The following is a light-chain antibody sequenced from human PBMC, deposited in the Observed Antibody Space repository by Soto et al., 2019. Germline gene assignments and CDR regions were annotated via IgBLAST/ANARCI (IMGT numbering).Light chain of an antibody. J-gene: IGKJ5*01. Sequence: EIVLTQSPVTLSLSPGERATLSCRASQSVSSYLAWYQQKPGQAPRLLIYDASNRATGIPARFSGSGSGTDFTLTISSLEPEDFAVYHCQQRSNWPLTFGRGTRLEIK. CDR1: QSVSSY. V-gene: IGKV3-11*01. CDR3: QQRSNWPLT. CDR2: DAS.